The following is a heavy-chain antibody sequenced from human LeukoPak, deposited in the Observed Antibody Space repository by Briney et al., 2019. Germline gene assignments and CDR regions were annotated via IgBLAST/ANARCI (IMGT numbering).Heavy chain of an antibody. V-gene: IGHV3-33*01. Sequence: GGSLRLSCAASGFTFSSYGMHWVRQAPGKGLEWVAAIWYDGSNKYYADSVKGRFTISRDNSKNTLYLQMNSLRAEDTAVYYCAREWLKWEPYFDYWGQGTLVTVSS. J-gene: IGHJ4*02. CDR2: IWYDGSNK. D-gene: IGHD5-24*01. CDR1: GFTFSSYG. CDR3: AREWLKWEPYFDY.